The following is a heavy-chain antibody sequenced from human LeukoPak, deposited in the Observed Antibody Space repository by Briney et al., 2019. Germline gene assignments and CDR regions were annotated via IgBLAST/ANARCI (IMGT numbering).Heavy chain of an antibody. CDR3: ARDWYSGSYPLDY. D-gene: IGHD1-26*01. CDR2: ISRSGSTI. V-gene: IGHV3-11*01. CDR1: GFTFSYCY. J-gene: IGHJ4*02. Sequence: GGSLTLSCAVSGFTFSYCYMLWMRQAPGKGRAGVSYISRSGSTIYYADSVKGRFTISRDNTKNSLYLQMNSLRAADTAVYYFARDWYSGSYPLDYWGQGTLLTVSS.